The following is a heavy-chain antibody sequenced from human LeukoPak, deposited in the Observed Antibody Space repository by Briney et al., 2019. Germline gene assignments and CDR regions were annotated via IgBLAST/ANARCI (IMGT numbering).Heavy chain of an antibody. V-gene: IGHV3-13*01. D-gene: IGHD3-10*01. CDR1: GFTFSSYD. Sequence: GGSLRLSCAASGFTFSSYDMHWVRQATGEGLEWVSAIGTAGDTYYPGSVKGRFTISRENAKNSLYLQMNSLRAGDTAVYYCARAGLWFGELLDYYFDYWGQGTLVTVSS. CDR2: IGTAGDT. CDR3: ARAGLWFGELLDYYFDY. J-gene: IGHJ4*02.